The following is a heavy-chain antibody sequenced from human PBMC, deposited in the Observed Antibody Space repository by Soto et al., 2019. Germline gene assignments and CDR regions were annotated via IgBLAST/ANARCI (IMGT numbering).Heavy chain of an antibody. J-gene: IGHJ3*02. V-gene: IGHV1-69*08. CDR3: VREWGGYCSGGSCYSEFAFDI. Sequence: QVQLVQSGAEVQKPGSSVKVSCKASGGTISNYTISWVRQAPGQGLEWMGRVVPVLNIRNYAQKFQGRVAITADKSTSTAYMELSSLRSEDTAVYYCVREWGGYCSGGSCYSEFAFDIWGQGTKVTASS. CDR1: GGTISNYT. CDR2: VVPVLNIR. D-gene: IGHD2-15*01.